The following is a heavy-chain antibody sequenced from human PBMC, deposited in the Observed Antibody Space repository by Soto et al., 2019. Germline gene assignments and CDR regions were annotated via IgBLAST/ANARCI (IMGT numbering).Heavy chain of an antibody. V-gene: IGHV3-9*01. CDR3: AKEAVANIVVVPAAEPYRYFDL. CDR2: ISWNSGSI. J-gene: IGHJ2*01. Sequence: EVQLVESGGGLVQPGRSLRLSCAASGFTFDDYAMHWVRQAPGKGLEWVSGISWNSGSIGYADSVKGRFTISRDNAKNSLYLQMNSLRAEDTALYYCAKEAVANIVVVPAAEPYRYFDLWGRGTLVTVSS. CDR1: GFTFDDYA. D-gene: IGHD2-2*01.